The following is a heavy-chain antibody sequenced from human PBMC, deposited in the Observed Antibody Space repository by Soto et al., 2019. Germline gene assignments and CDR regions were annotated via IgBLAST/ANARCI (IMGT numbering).Heavy chain of an antibody. CDR2: IRETGNT. CDR1: GFTFSNHA. Sequence: GGALRLSCAASGFTFSNHAISWIPPAPGKGLEWVSTIRETGNTYYADSVRGRFATSRDNSENTLYLQMSSLRAEDTAVYYCAKQQMGVIRALDYWGQGTLVTVSS. J-gene: IGHJ4*02. D-gene: IGHD1-26*01. V-gene: IGHV3-23*01. CDR3: AKQQMGVIRALDY.